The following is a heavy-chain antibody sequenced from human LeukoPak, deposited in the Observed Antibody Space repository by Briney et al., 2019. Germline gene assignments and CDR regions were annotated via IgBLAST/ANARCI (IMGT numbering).Heavy chain of an antibody. CDR1: GGTFSSYA. Sequence: SVNVSCTASGGTFSSYAISWVRQAPGQGLEWMGRIIPILGIANYAQKFQGRVTITADKSTSTAYMELSSLRAEDTAVYYCAKTRPQRWCYGGAFDIWGQGTMVTVSS. J-gene: IGHJ3*02. D-gene: IGHD4/OR15-4a*01. CDR2: IIPILGIA. V-gene: IGHV1-69*04. CDR3: AKTRPQRWCYGGAFDI.